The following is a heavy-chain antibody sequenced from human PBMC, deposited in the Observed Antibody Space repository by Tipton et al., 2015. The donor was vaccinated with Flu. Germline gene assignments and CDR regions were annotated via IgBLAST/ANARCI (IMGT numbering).Heavy chain of an antibody. CDR1: GGSISRSYF. D-gene: IGHD2-2*01. CDR2: IYTGGDT. J-gene: IGHJ3*02. CDR3: ARHAEYQLLSDAFDI. Sequence: TLSLTCIVSGGSISRSYFWGWIRQPPGKGLEWIGNIYTGGDTYYNPSLKSRVTISLDTSKNQFSLKLTSVTAADTAVYYCARHAEYQLLSDAFDIWGQGTMVTVSS. V-gene: IGHV4-39*01.